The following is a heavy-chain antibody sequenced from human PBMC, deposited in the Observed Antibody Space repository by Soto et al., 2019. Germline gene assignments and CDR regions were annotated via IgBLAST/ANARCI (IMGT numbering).Heavy chain of an antibody. CDR3: AKDVESGWYEAFDY. D-gene: IGHD6-19*01. CDR1: GFAFSQYG. J-gene: IGHJ4*02. V-gene: IGHV3-23*01. CDR2: IRSFDYRT. Sequence: PGGSLRLSCTASGFAFSQYGMSWVRQAPGKGLEWVSSIRSFDYRTNYADSVKGRFTISRDNSKSTLSLQMNSLRAEDTAVYYCAKDVESGWYEAFDYWGPGTLVTAPQ.